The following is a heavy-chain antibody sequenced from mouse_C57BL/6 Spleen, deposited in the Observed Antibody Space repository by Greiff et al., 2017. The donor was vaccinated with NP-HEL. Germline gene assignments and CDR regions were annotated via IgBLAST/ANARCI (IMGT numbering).Heavy chain of an antibody. V-gene: IGHV1-52*01. CDR2: IDPSDSET. D-gene: IGHD1-1*01. CDR1: GYTFTSYW. CDR3: ARGDYGRENFDV. J-gene: IGHJ1*03. Sequence: QVQLQQPGAELVRPGSSVKLSCKASGYTFTSYWMHWVKQRPIQGLEWIGNIDPSDSETHYNQKFKDKATLTVDKSSSTAYMQLSSLTSEDSAVYYCARGDYGRENFDVWGTGTTVTVSS.